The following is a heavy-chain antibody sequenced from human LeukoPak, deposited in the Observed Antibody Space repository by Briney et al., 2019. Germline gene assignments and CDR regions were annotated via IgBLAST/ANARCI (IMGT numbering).Heavy chain of an antibody. V-gene: IGHV7-4-1*02. J-gene: IGHJ4*02. CDR1: GYTFTSYG. Sequence: GASVKVSCQASGYTFTSYGIKWVRQAPGQGLEWMGWINTNTGNPTYAQGFTGRFAFSLDTSVSTASLQISSLKAEDTAVYYCASGMYYYDSSGYYPHYFDYWGQGTLVTVSS. CDR3: ASGMYYYDSSGYYPHYFDY. D-gene: IGHD3-22*01. CDR2: INTNTGNP.